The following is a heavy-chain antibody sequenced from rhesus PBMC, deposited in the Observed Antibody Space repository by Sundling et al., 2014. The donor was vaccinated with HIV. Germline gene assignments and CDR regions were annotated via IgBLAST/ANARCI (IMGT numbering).Heavy chain of an antibody. CDR1: GFSLSTSGMG. CDR3: ARRLGITGIDYFDS. Sequence: QVTLKESGPALVKPTQTLTLTCTFSGFSLSTSGMGVGWIRQPPGKTLEWLAHIYWDDDKRYSISLKTRLTISKDTSKNQVVLTMANMDPVDTATYYCARRLGITGIDYFDSWGQGVLVTVSS. V-gene: IGHV2-174*02. D-gene: IGHD1-32*01. J-gene: IGHJ4*01. CDR2: IYWDDDK.